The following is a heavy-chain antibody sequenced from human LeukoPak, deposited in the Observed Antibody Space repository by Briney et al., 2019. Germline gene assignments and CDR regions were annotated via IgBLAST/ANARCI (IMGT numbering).Heavy chain of an antibody. J-gene: IGHJ4*02. CDR3: ASQNPAWSSPFDY. V-gene: IGHV3-66*04. D-gene: IGHD1-26*01. CDR2: IYSGGST. CDR1: GFTVSSNY. Sequence: PRGSLRLSCAASGFTVSSNYMSWVRQAPGKGLEWVSVIYSGGSTYYADSVKGRFTISRDNSKNSLYLQMNSLRAEDTAVYYCASQNPAWSSPFDYWGQGTLVTVSS.